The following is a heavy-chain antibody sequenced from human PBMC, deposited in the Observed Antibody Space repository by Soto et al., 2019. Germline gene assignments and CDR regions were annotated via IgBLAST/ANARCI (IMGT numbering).Heavy chain of an antibody. CDR3: ARGVVPVIRYYYYYGMDV. J-gene: IGHJ6*02. Sequence: PGESLKISCKGSGYSFTYYWIAWVRQMPGKGLEWMGIIYPGDSETRYSQSFQGQVTISADKSISTAYLQWSSLKASDTAMYYCARGVVPVIRYYYYYGMDVWGQGTTVTVSS. CDR1: GYSFTYYW. V-gene: IGHV5-51*01. D-gene: IGHD2-2*01. CDR2: IYPGDSET.